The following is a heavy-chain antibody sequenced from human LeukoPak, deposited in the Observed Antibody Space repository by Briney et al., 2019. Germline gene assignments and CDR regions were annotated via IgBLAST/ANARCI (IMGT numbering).Heavy chain of an antibody. CDR2: IRYDGSNK. V-gene: IGHV3-30*02. D-gene: IGHD2-15*01. J-gene: IGHJ4*02. CDR3: AKGPLCSGGSCQRFDC. CDR1: GFTFSSYG. Sequence: QAGGSLRLSCAASGFTFSSYGMHWVRQAPGKGLEWVAFIRYDGSNKYYADSVKGRFTISRDNSKNTLYLQMNSLRAEDTAVYYCAKGPLCSGGSCQRFDCWGQGTLVTVSS.